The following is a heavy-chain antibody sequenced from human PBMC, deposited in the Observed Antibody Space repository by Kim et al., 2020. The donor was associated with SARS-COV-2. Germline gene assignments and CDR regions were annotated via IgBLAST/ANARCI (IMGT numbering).Heavy chain of an antibody. J-gene: IGHJ5*02. Sequence: ASVKVSCKVSGYTLTELSMHWVRQAPGKGLEWMGGFDPEDGETIYAQKFQGRVTMPEDTSTDTAYMELSSLRSEDTAAYYCATDGGYYYGSGSSTNWFDPWGQGTLVTVSS. CDR1: GYTLTELS. V-gene: IGHV1-24*01. D-gene: IGHD3-10*01. CDR3: ATDGGYYYGSGSSTNWFDP. CDR2: FDPEDGET.